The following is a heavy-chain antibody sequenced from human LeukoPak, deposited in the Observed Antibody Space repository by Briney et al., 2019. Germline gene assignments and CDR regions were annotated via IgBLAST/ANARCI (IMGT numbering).Heavy chain of an antibody. D-gene: IGHD3-22*01. CDR1: GGSFSGYY. Sequence: SETLSLTCAVYGGSFSGYYWSWIRQPPGKGLEWIGEINHSGSTNYNPSLKSRVTISVDTSKNQFSLKLSSVTAADTAVYYCAREGGRYYDSSGYFDPWGQGTLVTVSS. CDR2: INHSGST. CDR3: AREGGRYYDSSGYFDP. V-gene: IGHV4-34*01. J-gene: IGHJ5*02.